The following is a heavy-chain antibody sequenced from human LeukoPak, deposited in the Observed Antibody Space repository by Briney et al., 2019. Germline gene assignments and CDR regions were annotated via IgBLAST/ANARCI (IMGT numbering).Heavy chain of an antibody. V-gene: IGHV4-34*01. CDR1: GGSFSGYY. J-gene: IGHJ4*02. Sequence: PSETLSLTCTVYGGSFSGYYWSWIRQPPGRGLEWIGEINHSGSINYNPSLKSRVTISVDTSKNQFSLKLSSVTAADTAVYYCATNPPGIAVYYFDYWGQGTLVTVSS. CDR2: INHSGSI. CDR3: ATNPPGIAVYYFDY. D-gene: IGHD6-19*01.